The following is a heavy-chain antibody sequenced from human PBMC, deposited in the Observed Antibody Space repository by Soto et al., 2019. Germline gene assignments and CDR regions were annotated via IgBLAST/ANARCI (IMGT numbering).Heavy chain of an antibody. J-gene: IGHJ4*02. CDR1: GFTFSDYE. CDR2: ISYSASPT. D-gene: IGHD1-20*01. V-gene: IGHV3-48*03. CDR3: VSLFFECDNSAEYFEY. Sequence: WGSLRLSCATSGFTFSDYEMNWFRQTPGKGLEWVAYISYSASPTYYADSVKGRFTISRDNARDSLHLQMNSLRVEDSAVYYCVSLFFECDNSAEYFEYRGQGSQVIVSS.